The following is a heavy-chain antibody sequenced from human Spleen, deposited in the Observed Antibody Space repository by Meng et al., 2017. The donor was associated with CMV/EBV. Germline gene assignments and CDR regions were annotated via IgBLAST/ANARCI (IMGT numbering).Heavy chain of an antibody. CDR1: GGAISNSTTFN. D-gene: IGHD5-12*01. CDR3: ARGSGYPGVFDY. V-gene: IGHV4-31*02. Sequence: TISGGAISNSTTFNWTWIRQRPGKGLEWTGYIYYSGSTYYNPSLQSRVSISKDTSKNQFSLRLRSVTAADTAVYYCARGSGYPGVFDYWGQGTLVTVSS. CDR2: IYYSGST. J-gene: IGHJ4*02.